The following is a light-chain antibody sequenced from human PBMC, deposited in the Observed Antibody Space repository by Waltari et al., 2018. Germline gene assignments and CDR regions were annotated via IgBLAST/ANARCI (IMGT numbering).Light chain of an antibody. J-gene: IGKJ3*01. CDR3: QQRSNWRGFT. V-gene: IGKV3-11*01. CDR2: DAS. CDR1: QSVSSY. Sequence: EIVLTQSPATLALSPGESVTIPCRARQSVSSYLAWYQQKPGQAHRLLIYDASNRATGIPARFSGSGSGTDFTLTISSLEPEDFAVYYCQQRSNWRGFTFGPGTKVDIK.